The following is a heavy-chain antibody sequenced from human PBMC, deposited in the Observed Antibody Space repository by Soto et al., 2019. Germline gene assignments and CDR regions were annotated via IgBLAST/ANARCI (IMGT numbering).Heavy chain of an antibody. D-gene: IGHD2-15*01. CDR1: CGSISSVGDY. CDR2: IYYSGST. V-gene: IGHV4-31*03. J-gene: IGHJ4*02. Sequence: SETLSLTCTVSCGSISSVGDYWSWIRQHPGKGLEWIGYIYYSGSTYYNPSLKSRVTISVDTSKTQFALKLSSVTASGTAVSYCARMRAKTRSGKNFDSWGQGTLVTVSS. CDR3: ARMRAKTRSGKNFDS.